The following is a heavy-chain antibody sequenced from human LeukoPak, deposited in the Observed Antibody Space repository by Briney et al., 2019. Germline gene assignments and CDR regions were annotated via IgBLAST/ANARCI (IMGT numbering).Heavy chain of an antibody. D-gene: IGHD3-22*01. J-gene: IGHJ4*02. V-gene: IGHV3-30*04. CDR3: ARLMGVSGYPNNDY. CDR1: GFTFSSYA. CDR2: ISYDGSNK. Sequence: GGSLRLSCAASGFTFSSYAMHWVRQAPGKGLEWVAVISYDGSNKYYADSVKGRFTISRDNSKNTLYLQMNSLRAEDTAVYYCARLMGVSGYPNNDYWGQGTLVTVSS.